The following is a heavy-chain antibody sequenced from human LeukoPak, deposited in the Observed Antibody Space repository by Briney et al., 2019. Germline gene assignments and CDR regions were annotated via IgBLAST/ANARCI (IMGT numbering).Heavy chain of an antibody. V-gene: IGHV3-74*01. Sequence: PGGSLRLSFAASGFTFGNYWMHWVRQAPGKGPVWVSRINSDGSSTSYADSVQGRFTISRDNAKNTLFLQMNSLRVEDTAVYYCASTNRLDYWGQGTLVTVSS. CDR1: GFTFGNYW. CDR3: ASTNRLDY. CDR2: INSDGSST. J-gene: IGHJ4*02. D-gene: IGHD2/OR15-2a*01.